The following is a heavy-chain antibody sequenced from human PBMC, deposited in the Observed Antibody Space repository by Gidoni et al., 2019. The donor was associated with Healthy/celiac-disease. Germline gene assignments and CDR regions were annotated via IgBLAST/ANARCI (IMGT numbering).Heavy chain of an antibody. V-gene: IGHV3-30*04. CDR2: ISYDGSNK. CDR3: AREGAWRGMDV. D-gene: IGHD3-3*01. Sequence: QVQLVESGGGVVQPGRSLSLSCAASGFTFSSYAMHWVRQAPGKGLEWVAVISYDGSNKYYADSVKGRFTISRDNSKNTLYLQMNSLRAEDTAVYYCAREGAWRGMDVWGQGTTVTVSS. J-gene: IGHJ6*02. CDR1: GFTFSSYA.